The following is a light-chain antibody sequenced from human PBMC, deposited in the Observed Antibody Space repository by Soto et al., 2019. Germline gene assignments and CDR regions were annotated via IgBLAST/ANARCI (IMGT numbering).Light chain of an antibody. V-gene: IGLV2-14*01. Sequence: QSALTQPASVSGSPGQSITISCTGTSSDVGGYNYVSWYQQHTGKAPKLMIYDVSNRHSGVSNRFSGSKSGNSASLTISGLQAEDEADYYCSSYTSSSPVVFGGGTKLTVL. CDR2: DVS. CDR3: SSYTSSSPVV. J-gene: IGLJ2*01. CDR1: SSDVGGYNY.